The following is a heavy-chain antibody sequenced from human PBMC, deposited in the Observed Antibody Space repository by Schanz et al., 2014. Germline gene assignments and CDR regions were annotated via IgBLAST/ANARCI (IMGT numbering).Heavy chain of an antibody. Sequence: EVQLVESGGALVQPGGSLRLSCSASGFTFSDHWMSLVRQAPGKGLEWVANIKGDSSVKAYVDSVRGRFTLSRDNVKNSVYLQMNSLRVEDTAVYYCARDPNSVNELDYWGQGTLVTVSS. J-gene: IGHJ4*02. CDR1: GFTFSDHW. CDR3: ARDPNSVNELDY. D-gene: IGHD5-12*01. CDR2: IKGDSSVK. V-gene: IGHV3-7*03.